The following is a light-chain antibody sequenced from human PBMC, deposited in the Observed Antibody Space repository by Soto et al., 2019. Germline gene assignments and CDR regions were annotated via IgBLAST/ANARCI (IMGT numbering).Light chain of an antibody. CDR3: SSYSSSGTFEV. Sequence: QSALTQPASVSRSPGQSITISCTGTSSDVGGYDRVSWYQQHPGKAPKLLIYEVTNRPSGVSNRFSGSKSGNTASLTISGLQAEDEAHYYCSSYSSSGTFEVFGGGTQLTVL. V-gene: IGLV2-14*01. CDR1: SSDVGGYDR. J-gene: IGLJ2*01. CDR2: EVT.